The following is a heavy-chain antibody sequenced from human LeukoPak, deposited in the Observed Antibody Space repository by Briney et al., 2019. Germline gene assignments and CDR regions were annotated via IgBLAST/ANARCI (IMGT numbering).Heavy chain of an antibody. D-gene: IGHD3-22*01. CDR1: GYTFIGYY. CDR2: INPNSGGT. J-gene: IGHJ3*02. Sequence: AASVKVSCKASGYTFIGYYMHWVRQAPGQGLEWMGWINPNSGGTNYAQKFQGRVTMTRDTSISTAYMELSRLRSDDTAVYYCAREGLAITPDAFDIWGQGTMVTVSS. CDR3: AREGLAITPDAFDI. V-gene: IGHV1-2*02.